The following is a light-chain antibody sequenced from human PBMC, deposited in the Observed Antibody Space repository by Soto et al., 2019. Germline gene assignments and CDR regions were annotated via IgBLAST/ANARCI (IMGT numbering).Light chain of an antibody. CDR1: HDIRND. J-gene: IGKJ2*01. V-gene: IGKV1-6*01. CDR2: GAS. Sequence: AIPMIQSPSSLSASLGDRVTLSCRASHDIRNDLAWYQQKPGKAPILLISGASRLQSGVHSRFSGSGSGTDFTLTLSSLQPEDFAIYYCLQYYSYPRTFGQGTNLEV. CDR3: LQYYSYPRT.